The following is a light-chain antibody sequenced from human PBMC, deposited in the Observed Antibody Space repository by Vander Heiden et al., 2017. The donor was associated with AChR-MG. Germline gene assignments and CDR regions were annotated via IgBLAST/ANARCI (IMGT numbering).Light chain of an antibody. CDR1: QSISSY. J-gene: IGKJ1*01. Sequence: DIQMTQSPSSLSASAGVRVTITCRASQSISSYLNWYQQKPGKAPKLRIYAASSLQSGVPSRFSGSGSGTDFTLNISSLQPEDFATYYCQQSYSTPRTFGQGTKVEIK. CDR3: QQSYSTPRT. CDR2: AAS. V-gene: IGKV1-39*01.